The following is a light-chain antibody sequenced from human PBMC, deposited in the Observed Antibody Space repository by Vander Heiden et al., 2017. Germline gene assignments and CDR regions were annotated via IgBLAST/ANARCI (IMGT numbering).Light chain of an antibody. CDR3: RQALQALIT. V-gene: IGKV2-28*01. CDR1: QSLLHSDGYNY. Sequence: DIVMTQSPLSLPVTPGEPASISCRSNQSLLHSDGYNYLDWYLQKPGQSPQLLIYLGSNRASGVPDRFSGSGSGTDFTLKISRVEAEDVGVYYCRQALQALITFGQGTQLEIE. J-gene: IGKJ5*01. CDR2: LGS.